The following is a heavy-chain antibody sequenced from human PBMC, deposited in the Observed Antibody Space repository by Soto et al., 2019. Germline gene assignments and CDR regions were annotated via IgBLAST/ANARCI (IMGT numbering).Heavy chain of an antibody. CDR2: ISYSGST. V-gene: IGHV4-31*03. Sequence: QVQLQESGPGLVKPSQTLSLTCTVSRGSISSGGYYWSWIRQHPVKGLEWIGFISYSGSTYYNPSFESRLARSVVPSQAPFSLILTSVPAADTSLYSCPGRRLALDPWGEGTLVSFAA. CDR1: RGSISSGGYY. D-gene: IGHD3-22*01. CDR3: PGRRLALDP. J-gene: IGHJ5*02.